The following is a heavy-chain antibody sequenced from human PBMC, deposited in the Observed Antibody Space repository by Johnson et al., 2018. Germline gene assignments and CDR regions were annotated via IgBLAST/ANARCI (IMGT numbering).Heavy chain of an antibody. CDR1: GGSLSSGSYY. CDR2: IYYSGNT. Sequence: VQLVETGPGLVKPSEALSLTCTVSGGSLSSGSYYWSWIRQPPGKGLEWIGYIYYSGNTNYNPSLKSRVTISVDTSKNQFPLKLSSVTAADTAVYYCAGVIRSGVGAEYFQDGGQGTLVTVSS. J-gene: IGHJ1*01. D-gene: IGHD1-26*01. CDR3: AGVIRSGVGAEYFQD. V-gene: IGHV4-61*01.